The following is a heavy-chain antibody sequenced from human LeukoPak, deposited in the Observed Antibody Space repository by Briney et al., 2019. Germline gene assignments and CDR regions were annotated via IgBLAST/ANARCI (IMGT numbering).Heavy chain of an antibody. CDR3: AKDLTTLFLASDV. V-gene: IGHV3-30*18. CDR2: ISNDGYNK. J-gene: IGHJ3*01. CDR1: GFTFSAYG. Sequence: GKSLRLSCAASGFTFSAYGMQWVRQAPGKGLEWVAVISNDGYNKYYANSVKGRFTISRDSSKNTLYLQMNSLRPEDTAVYSCAKDLTTLFLASDVWGRGTMVTVSS. D-gene: IGHD4-11*01.